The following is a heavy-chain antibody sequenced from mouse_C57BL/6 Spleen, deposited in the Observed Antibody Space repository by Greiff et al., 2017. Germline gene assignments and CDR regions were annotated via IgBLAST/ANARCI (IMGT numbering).Heavy chain of an antibody. V-gene: IGHV1-15*01. D-gene: IGHD2-1*01. CDR3: KRGDYYGNYDWYFEV. Sequence: QVQLQQSGAELVRPGASVTLSCKASGYTFTDYEMHWVKQTPVHGLEWIGAIDPETGGTAYNQKFKGKAILTADKSSSTAYMELRSLTSEDSAVYYCKRGDYYGNYDWYFEVWGTGTTVTVAS. CDR1: GYTFTDYE. CDR2: IDPETGGT. J-gene: IGHJ1*03.